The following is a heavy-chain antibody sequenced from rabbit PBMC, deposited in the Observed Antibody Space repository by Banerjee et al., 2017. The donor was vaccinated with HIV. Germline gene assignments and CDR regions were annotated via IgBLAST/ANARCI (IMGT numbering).Heavy chain of an antibody. J-gene: IGHJ4*01. CDR1: GFSFSNKYV. CDR2: INTSSGNT. Sequence: QEQLEESGGDLVKPEGSLTLTCTASGFSFSNKYVMCWVRQAPGKGLEWIACINTSSGNTVYANWAKGRFTISKISSTTVTLQMTSLTAADTATYFCAREEYVGYGHANLWGPGTLVTVS. CDR3: AREEYVGYGHANL. V-gene: IGHV1S45*01. D-gene: IGHD6-1*01.